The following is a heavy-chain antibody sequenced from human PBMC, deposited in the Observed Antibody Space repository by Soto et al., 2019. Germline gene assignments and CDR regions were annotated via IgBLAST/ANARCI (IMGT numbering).Heavy chain of an antibody. Sequence: ASVKVSCKASGYTFTSYYMHWVRQAPGQGLEWMGIINPSGGSTSYAQKFQGRVTMTRDTSTSTVYMELSSLRSEDTAVYYCARERAVADAGPSYYFDYWGQGTLVTVSS. V-gene: IGHV1-46*01. J-gene: IGHJ4*02. CDR1: GYTFTSYY. CDR3: ARERAVADAGPSYYFDY. D-gene: IGHD6-19*01. CDR2: INPSGGST.